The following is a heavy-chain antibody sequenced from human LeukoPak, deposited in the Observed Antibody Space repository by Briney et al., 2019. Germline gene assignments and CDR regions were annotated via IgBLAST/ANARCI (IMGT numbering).Heavy chain of an antibody. D-gene: IGHD1-26*01. Sequence: PGGSLRLSCAASGLTFSSYGMRWVRQAPGKGLEWVAVISYDGSNKYYADSVKGRFTISRDNSKNTLYLQMNSLRAEDTAVYYCAKLGVWWELREGGFDYWGQGTLVTVSS. J-gene: IGHJ4*02. CDR1: GLTFSSYG. CDR2: ISYDGSNK. CDR3: AKLGVWWELREGGFDY. V-gene: IGHV3-30*18.